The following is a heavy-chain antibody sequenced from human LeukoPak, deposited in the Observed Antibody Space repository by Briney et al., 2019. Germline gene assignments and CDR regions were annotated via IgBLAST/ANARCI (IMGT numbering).Heavy chain of an antibody. CDR1: GFTFSSYA. Sequence: GRSLRLSCAASGFTFSSYAMHWVRQAPGKGLEWVAVISYDGSNKYYADSVKGRFTISRDNSKNTLYLQMNSLRAEDTAVYYCARERLRPKPRYFDSGWFDPWGQGTLVTVSS. J-gene: IGHJ5*02. CDR3: ARERLRPKPRYFDSGWFDP. CDR2: ISYDGSNK. V-gene: IGHV3-30*04. D-gene: IGHD3-9*01.